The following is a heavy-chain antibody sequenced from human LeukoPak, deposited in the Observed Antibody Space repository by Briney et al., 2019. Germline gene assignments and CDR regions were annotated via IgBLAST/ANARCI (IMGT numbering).Heavy chain of an antibody. CDR1: GFTFSSYW. CDR2: IKQDGSEK. V-gene: IGHV3-7*01. Sequence: GGSLRLSCAASGFTFSSYWTSWVRQAPGKGLEWVANIKQDGSEKYYVDSVKGRFTISRDNAKNSLYLQMNSLRAEDTAVYYCARGFRGYDTLDYWGQGTLVTVSS. J-gene: IGHJ4*02. CDR3: ARGFRGYDTLDY. D-gene: IGHD5-12*01.